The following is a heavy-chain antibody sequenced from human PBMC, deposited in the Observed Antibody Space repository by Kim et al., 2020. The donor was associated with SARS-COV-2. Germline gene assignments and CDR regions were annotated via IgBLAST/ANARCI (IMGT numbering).Heavy chain of an antibody. CDR1: GYTFTSYY. V-gene: IGHV1-46*01. D-gene: IGHD3-10*01. Sequence: ASVKVSCKASGYTFTSYYMHWVRQAPGQGLEWMGIINPSGGSTSYAQKFQGRVTMTRDTSTSTVYMELSSLRSEDTAVYYCARDGQHRYYYGSGSSGYYFDYWGQGTLVTVSS. CDR2: INPSGGST. CDR3: ARDGQHRYYYGSGSSGYYFDY. J-gene: IGHJ4*02.